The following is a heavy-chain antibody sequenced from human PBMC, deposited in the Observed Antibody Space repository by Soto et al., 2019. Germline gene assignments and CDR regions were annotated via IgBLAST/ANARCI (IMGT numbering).Heavy chain of an antibody. Sequence: GSLRLSCTASGFTFGDYAMSWFRQAPGKGLEWVGFIRSKAYGGTTEYAASVKGRFTISRDDSKSIAYLQMNSLKTEDTAVYYCTRDGRSSSWYAPSPYWGQGTLVTVSS. CDR1: GFTFGDYA. V-gene: IGHV3-49*03. J-gene: IGHJ4*02. CDR3: TRDGRSSSWYAPSPY. CDR2: IRSKAYGGTT. D-gene: IGHD6-13*01.